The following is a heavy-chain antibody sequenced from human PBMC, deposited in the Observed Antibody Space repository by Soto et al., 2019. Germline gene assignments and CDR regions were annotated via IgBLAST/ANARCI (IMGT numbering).Heavy chain of an antibody. CDR3: ARVEVGATIWFDP. CDR1: GYSISSGYY. D-gene: IGHD1-26*01. Sequence: QVQLQVSGPGLVKPSETLSLTCAVSGYSISSGYYWGWLRQSPGKGLEWIGNIYLSGSTYYNPSLKSRVTISGDTSKNQFSLKLTSVTAADTAVYYCARVEVGATIWFDPWGQGMLVTVSS. J-gene: IGHJ5*02. V-gene: IGHV4-38-2*01. CDR2: IYLSGST.